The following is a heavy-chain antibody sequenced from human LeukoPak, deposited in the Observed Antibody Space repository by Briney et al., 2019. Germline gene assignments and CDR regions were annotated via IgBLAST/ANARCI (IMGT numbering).Heavy chain of an antibody. V-gene: IGHV3-23*01. Sequence: GGSLRISRAASGFTFSSYAMSWVRQAPGRGLGWVSAISGSGGSTYYADSVKGRFTISRDNSKNTLYLQMNSLRAEDTAVYYCTKDSSSSGDWGQGTLVTVSS. CDR2: ISGSGGST. CDR1: GFTFSSYA. J-gene: IGHJ4*02. D-gene: IGHD6-6*01. CDR3: TKDSSSSGD.